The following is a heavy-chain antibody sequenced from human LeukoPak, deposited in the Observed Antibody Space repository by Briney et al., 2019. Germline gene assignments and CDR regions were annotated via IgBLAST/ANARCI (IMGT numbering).Heavy chain of an antibody. CDR3: ARAAPSTHHFDY. Sequence: PGGSLRLSCAASGFTFSSYSMNWVRQAPGKGLEWVSSISSSSSYIYYADSVKGRFTISRDNAKNSLYLQMNSLRAEDTAVYYCARAAPSTHHFDYWGQGTLVTVSS. CDR2: ISSSSSYI. V-gene: IGHV3-21*01. CDR1: GFTFSSYS. J-gene: IGHJ4*02.